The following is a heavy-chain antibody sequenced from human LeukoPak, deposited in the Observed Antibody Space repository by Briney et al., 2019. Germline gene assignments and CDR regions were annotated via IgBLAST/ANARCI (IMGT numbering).Heavy chain of an antibody. CDR1: GGSFSGYY. D-gene: IGHD5-18*01. V-gene: IGHV4-34*01. CDR3: ARGARRLWLLTYNWFDP. Sequence: SETLSLTCAVYGGSFSGYYWSWIRQPPGKGLQWIGEINHSGSTNYNPSLKSRVTISVDTSKNQFSLKLSSVTAADTAVYYCARGARRLWLLTYNWFDPWGQGTLVTVSS. CDR2: INHSGST. J-gene: IGHJ5*02.